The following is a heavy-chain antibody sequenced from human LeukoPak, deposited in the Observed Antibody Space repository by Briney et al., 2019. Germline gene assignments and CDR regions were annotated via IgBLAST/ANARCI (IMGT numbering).Heavy chain of an antibody. D-gene: IGHD3-3*01. Sequence: PGGSLRLSCAASEFTFSSYWMHWVRQAPGKGLVWVSRINSDGSSTTNADSVKGRFTISRDNAKNTLYLRMSSLRAEDTAVYYCARGFTIFGVVNDAFDIWGQGTMVTVSS. CDR3: ARGFTIFGVVNDAFDI. V-gene: IGHV3-74*03. CDR2: INSDGSST. J-gene: IGHJ3*02. CDR1: EFTFSSYW.